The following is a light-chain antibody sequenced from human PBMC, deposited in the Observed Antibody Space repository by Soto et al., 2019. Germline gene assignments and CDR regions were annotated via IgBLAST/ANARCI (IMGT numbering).Light chain of an antibody. Sequence: DVQMTQSPSSLSAFVGDRVTITCRASQGIAPYLAWFQQKPRKVPNLLIYATSTLQSGVPSRFSGSGSGTDFTLTINSLQAEDVGTYYCQKYNSAPLTFGGGTKVEIK. V-gene: IGKV1-27*01. CDR1: QGIAPY. CDR3: QKYNSAPLT. J-gene: IGKJ4*01. CDR2: ATS.